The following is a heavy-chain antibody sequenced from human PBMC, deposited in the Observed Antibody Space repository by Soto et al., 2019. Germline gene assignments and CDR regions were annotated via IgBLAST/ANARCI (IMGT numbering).Heavy chain of an antibody. J-gene: IGHJ3*01. CDR2: IGANGGGT. CDR3: ARDPNVDYLGAFDF. V-gene: IGHV3-23*01. D-gene: IGHD4-17*01. Sequence: EVQLLEPGGGLVQPGGSLRLSCAASGFTFSSFFISWVRKAPGKGLDWVSGIGANGGGTYYADSVKGRFIISRANYKNTLYLQMNSRRAEEKDVDYCARDPNVDYLGAFDFWGQKTMVTVSS. CDR1: GFTFSSFF.